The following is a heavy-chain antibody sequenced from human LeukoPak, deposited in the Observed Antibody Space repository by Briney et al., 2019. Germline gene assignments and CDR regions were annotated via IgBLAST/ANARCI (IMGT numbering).Heavy chain of an antibody. CDR1: GDSISSYS. CDR2: IYTRGST. Sequence: WETLSLTCTVSGDSISSYSWSWLGQPPGKGLEGIGYIYTRGSTKYNPSLKSRVTISVDTSKNQFSLKLSSVTAADTAVYYCARHKWPVSGHAFYIWGQGTMVTVSS. V-gene: IGHV4-4*09. CDR3: ARHKWPVSGHAFYI. J-gene: IGHJ3*02. D-gene: IGHD6-25*01.